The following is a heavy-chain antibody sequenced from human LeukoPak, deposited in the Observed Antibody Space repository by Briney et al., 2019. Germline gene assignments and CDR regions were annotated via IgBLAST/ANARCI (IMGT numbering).Heavy chain of an antibody. J-gene: IGHJ6*02. CDR2: INPNSGGT. Sequence: GASVKVSCKASGYTFTGYYMDWVRQAPGQGLEWMGWINPNSGGTNYAQKFQGRVTMTRDTSISTAYMELSRLRSDDTAVYYCARGRKWEPYGMDVWGQGTTVTVSS. CDR3: ARGRKWEPYGMDV. D-gene: IGHD1-26*01. V-gene: IGHV1-2*02. CDR1: GYTFTGYY.